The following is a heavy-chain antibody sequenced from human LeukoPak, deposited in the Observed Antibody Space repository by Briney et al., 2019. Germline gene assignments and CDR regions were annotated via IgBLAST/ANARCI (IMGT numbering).Heavy chain of an antibody. Sequence: PSETLSLTCAVYGGSFSGYYWSWIRQPPGKGLEWIGEINHSGSTNYNPSLKGRVTISVDTSKNQFSLKLSSVTAADTAVYYCARGRTRYGSGSWGYYYGMDVWGKGTTDTDSS. J-gene: IGHJ6*04. CDR3: ARGRTRYGSGSWGYYYGMDV. CDR1: GGSFSGYY. D-gene: IGHD3-10*01. V-gene: IGHV4-34*01. CDR2: INHSGST.